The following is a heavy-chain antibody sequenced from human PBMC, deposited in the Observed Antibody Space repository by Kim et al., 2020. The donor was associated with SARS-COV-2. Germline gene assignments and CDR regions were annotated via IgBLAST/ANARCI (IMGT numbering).Heavy chain of an antibody. CDR3: AKDGENPSDNCSGGSCSLHYYYYYGMDV. V-gene: IGHV3-23*01. CDR2: ISGSGGST. J-gene: IGHJ6*02. CDR1: GFTFSSYA. Sequence: GGSLRLSCAASGFTFSSYAMSWVRQAPGKGLEWVSAISGSGGSTYYADSVKGRFTISRDNSKNTLYLQMNSLRAEDTAVYYCAKDGENPSDNCSGGSCSLHYYYYYGMDVWGQGTTVTVSS. D-gene: IGHD2-15*01.